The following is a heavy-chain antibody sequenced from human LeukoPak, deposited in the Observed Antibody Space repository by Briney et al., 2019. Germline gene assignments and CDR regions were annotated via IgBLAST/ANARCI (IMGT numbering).Heavy chain of an antibody. V-gene: IGHV3-30*04. Sequence: GGSLRLSCAASGFTFSSYAMHWVRQAPGKGLEWVAVISYDGSNKYYADSVKGRFTISRDNPKNTLYLQMNSLRAEDTAVYYCARGAYYYGSGIFDPWGQGTLVTVSS. CDR2: ISYDGSNK. CDR3: ARGAYYYGSGIFDP. J-gene: IGHJ5*02. D-gene: IGHD3-10*01. CDR1: GFTFSSYA.